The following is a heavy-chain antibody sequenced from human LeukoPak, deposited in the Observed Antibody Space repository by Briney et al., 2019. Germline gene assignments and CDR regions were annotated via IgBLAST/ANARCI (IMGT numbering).Heavy chain of an antibody. CDR1: GFTFSSYG. V-gene: IGHV3-7*01. CDR2: INQNGGVK. J-gene: IGHJ5*02. Sequence: GGSLRLSCAASGFTFSSYGMHWVRQAPGKGLNWVANINQNGGVKHYVDSVKGRFTISRDNAKNSLYLQMTSLRADDTAVYYCATSDDAAGTSWGQGTLVIVSS. CDR3: ATSDDAAGTS. D-gene: IGHD6-25*01.